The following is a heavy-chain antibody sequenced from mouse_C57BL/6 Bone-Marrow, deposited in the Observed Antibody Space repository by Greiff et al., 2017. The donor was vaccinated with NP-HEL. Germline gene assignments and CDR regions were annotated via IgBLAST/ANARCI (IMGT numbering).Heavy chain of an antibody. J-gene: IGHJ4*01. CDR3: AKRGGGQLRAGAMDY. Sequence: VQLQQPGTELVKPGASVKLSCKASGYTFTSYWMHWVKQRPGQGLEWIGNINPSNGGTNYNEKFKSKATLTVDKSSSTAYMQLSSLTSEYSAVFYCAKRGGGQLRAGAMDYWGQGTSVTVSS. CDR1: GYTFTSYW. V-gene: IGHV1-53*01. CDR2: INPSNGGT. D-gene: IGHD3-2*02.